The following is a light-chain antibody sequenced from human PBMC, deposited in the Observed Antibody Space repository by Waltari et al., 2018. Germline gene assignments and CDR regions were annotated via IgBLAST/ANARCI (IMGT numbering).Light chain of an antibody. Sequence: EIVLTQSPGTLSLSPGERATLPCRASQSISRTLVWYQKKPGQAPRLLISAASTRATGLPDRFSGSGSGTDFSLTISRLEPEDFAVYYCQHYLRLPVTFGQGTKVEIK. CDR3: QHYLRLPVT. CDR1: QSISRT. V-gene: IGKV3-20*01. J-gene: IGKJ1*01. CDR2: AAS.